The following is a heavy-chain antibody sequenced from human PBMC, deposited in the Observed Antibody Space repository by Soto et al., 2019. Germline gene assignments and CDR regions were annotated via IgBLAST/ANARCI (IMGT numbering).Heavy chain of an antibody. CDR2: IDWDDDK. J-gene: IGHJ6*02. CDR1: GFSLSTSGMC. D-gene: IGHD6-19*01. V-gene: IGHV2-70*01. CDR3: ARIKADRTEAGTSLRNGMDV. Sequence: SGPTLVNPTQTLTLTCTFSGFSLSTSGMCVSWIRQPPGKALEWLALIDWDDDKYYSTSLKTRLTISKDTSKNQVVLTMTNMDPVDTATYYCARIKADRTEAGTSLRNGMDVWGQGTTVTVSS.